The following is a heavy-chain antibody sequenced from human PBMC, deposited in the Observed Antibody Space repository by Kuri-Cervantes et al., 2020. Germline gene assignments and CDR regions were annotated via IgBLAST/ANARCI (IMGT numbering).Heavy chain of an antibody. CDR3: ARGLPTSY. Sequence: SKTLSLTCAAYGGSFSGYYWSWIRQPPGKGLEWIGEINHSGSTNYNPSLKSRVTISVDTSKNQLSLKLSSVTAADTAVYYCARGLPTSYWGQGTLVTVSS. CDR2: INHSGST. CDR1: GGSFSGYY. J-gene: IGHJ1*01. V-gene: IGHV4-34*01.